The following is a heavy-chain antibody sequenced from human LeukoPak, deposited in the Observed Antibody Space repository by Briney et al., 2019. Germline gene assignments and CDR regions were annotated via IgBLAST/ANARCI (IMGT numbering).Heavy chain of an antibody. Sequence: EGSLRLSCAASGFTFSSYWMSWVRQAPGKGLEWVANIKPDGSEKYYVDSVRGRFTISRDNAKNSLYLQMNSLRAEDTAVYYCRYSSRGGFDYWGQGTLVTVSS. V-gene: IGHV3-7*01. CDR3: RYSSRGGFDY. D-gene: IGHD6-13*01. CDR1: GFTFSSYW. CDR2: IKPDGSEK. J-gene: IGHJ4*02.